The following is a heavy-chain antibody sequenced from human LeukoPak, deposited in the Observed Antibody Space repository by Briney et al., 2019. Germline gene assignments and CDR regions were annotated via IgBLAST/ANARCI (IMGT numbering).Heavy chain of an antibody. D-gene: IGHD2-15*01. V-gene: IGHV3-21*01. CDR2: ISSSSSYI. J-gene: IGHJ6*03. CDR3: ARDAELKGYCSGGSCYSYYYYYMDV. Sequence: GGSLRLSCAASGFTFSSYSMNWVRQAPGKGLEWVSSISSSSSYIYYADSVKGRFTISRDNAKNSLYLQMNSLRAEGTAVYYCARDAELKGYCSGGSCYSYYYYYMDVWGKGTTVTVSS. CDR1: GFTFSSYS.